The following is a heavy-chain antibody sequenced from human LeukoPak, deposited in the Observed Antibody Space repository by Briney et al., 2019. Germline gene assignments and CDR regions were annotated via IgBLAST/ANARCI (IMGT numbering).Heavy chain of an antibody. J-gene: IGHJ5*02. CDR3: AGHMTGSLNWFDP. V-gene: IGHV4-39*01. D-gene: IGHD2-15*01. CDR2: IYYSGST. Sequence: PSETLSLTCTVSGGSISSSSYCWGWIRQPPGKGLEWIGSIYYSGSTYYNPSLKSRVTISVDTSKNQFSLKLSSVTAADTAVYYCAGHMTGSLNWFDPWGQGTLVTVSS. CDR1: GGSISSSSYC.